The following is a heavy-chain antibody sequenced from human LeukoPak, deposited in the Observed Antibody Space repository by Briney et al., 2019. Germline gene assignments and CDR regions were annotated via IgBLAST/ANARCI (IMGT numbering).Heavy chain of an antibody. J-gene: IGHJ5*02. CDR2: INPKNGGS. Sequence: GASVKVSCKASGYTFTGHYLHWVRQAPGQGLEWVGWINPKNGGSNYAQKFQGRVTMTRDTSISTAYMELSRLRSGDAAMYYCARDSDSGTSWTNWFDPWGQGTLVTVSS. V-gene: IGHV1-2*02. CDR1: GYTFTGHY. D-gene: IGHD1-26*01. CDR3: ARDSDSGTSWTNWFDP.